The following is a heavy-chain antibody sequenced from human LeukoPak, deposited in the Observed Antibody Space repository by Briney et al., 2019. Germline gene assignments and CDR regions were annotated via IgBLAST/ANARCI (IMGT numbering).Heavy chain of an antibody. CDR1: GYSFTDYY. CDR3: ARADRLHGGPYLIGP. V-gene: IGHV1-2*02. CDR2: INPNSGGT. J-gene: IGHJ5*02. D-gene: IGHD2-21*01. Sequence: ASVKVSCKTSGYSFTDYYMHWVRQAPGQGLEWMGWINPNSGGTSSAQKFQGRVTMTRDTSITTVYMEVSWLTSDDTAIYYCARADRLHGGPYLIGPWGLGTLVTVSS.